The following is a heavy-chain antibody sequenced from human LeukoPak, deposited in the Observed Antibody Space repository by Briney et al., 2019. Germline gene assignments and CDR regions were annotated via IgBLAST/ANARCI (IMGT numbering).Heavy chain of an antibody. Sequence: GGSLRLSCAASGFSFSSYWMSWVRQAPGKGLEWVANIEGDGSERNYMDSVKGRFTISRDNAKNSLHLQMNSLRAEVTAVYYCAAGVGWLIDYWGQGTLVTVSS. J-gene: IGHJ4*02. CDR3: AAGVGWLIDY. CDR1: GFSFSSYW. V-gene: IGHV3-7*03. D-gene: IGHD6-19*01. CDR2: IEGDGSER.